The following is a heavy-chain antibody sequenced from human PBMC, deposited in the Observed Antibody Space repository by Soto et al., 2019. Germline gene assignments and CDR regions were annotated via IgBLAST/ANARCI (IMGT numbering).Heavy chain of an antibody. V-gene: IGHV4-38-2*01. CDR2: IYHSGST. CDR3: AIASTPGIAVAGNFDY. CDR1: GYSISSGYY. J-gene: IGHJ4*02. D-gene: IGHD6-19*01. Sequence: SETLSLTCAFSGYSISSGYYLGLIRQPPGKGLEWIGSIYHSGSTYYNPSLKSRVTISVDTSKNQFSLKLSSVTAADTAVYYCAIASTPGIAVAGNFDYWGQGTLVTVSS.